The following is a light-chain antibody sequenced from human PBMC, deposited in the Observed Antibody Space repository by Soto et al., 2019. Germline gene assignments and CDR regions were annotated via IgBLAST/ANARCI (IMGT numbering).Light chain of an antibody. CDR2: GST. CDR1: SSNIGGGHV. Sequence: QSVLTQPPSVSGAPGQRVTISCTGSSSNIGGGHVVSWYQQFPGRAPNLLIYGSTNRPSGVPDRFSGSKSGNSASLAITGLQAEDEADYYCQSYDNGLSASVFGAGTKLTVL. CDR3: QSYDNGLSASV. J-gene: IGLJ2*01. V-gene: IGLV1-40*01.